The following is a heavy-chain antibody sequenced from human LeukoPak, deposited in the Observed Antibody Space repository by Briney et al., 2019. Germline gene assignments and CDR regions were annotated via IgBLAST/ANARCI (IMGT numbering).Heavy chain of an antibody. CDR2: IKQDGSEK. J-gene: IGHJ5*02. CDR3: ARARRRYTPTVTTNWFDP. D-gene: IGHD4-17*01. CDR1: GGSISSSSYY. V-gene: IGHV3-7*01. Sequence: ETLSLTCTVSGGSISSSSYYWGWIRQPPGKGLEWVANIKQDGSEKYYVDSVKGRFTISRDNAKNSLYLQMNSLRAEDTAVYYCARARRRYTPTVTTNWFDPWGQGTLVTVSS.